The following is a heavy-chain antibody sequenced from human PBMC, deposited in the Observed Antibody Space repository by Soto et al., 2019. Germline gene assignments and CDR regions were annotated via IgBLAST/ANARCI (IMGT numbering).Heavy chain of an antibody. V-gene: IGHV1-69*01. CDR3: ARDVTVVTWPYYYYGMDV. Sequence: QVQLVQSGAEVKKPGSSVKVSCKASGGTFSSYAISWVRQAPGQGLEWMGGIIPIFGTANYAQKFQGRVTITADESTSTAYMELSSLRSEDTAVYYCARDVTVVTWPYYYYGMDVWGQGTTVTVSS. D-gene: IGHD2-21*02. CDR1: GGTFSSYA. CDR2: IIPIFGTA. J-gene: IGHJ6*02.